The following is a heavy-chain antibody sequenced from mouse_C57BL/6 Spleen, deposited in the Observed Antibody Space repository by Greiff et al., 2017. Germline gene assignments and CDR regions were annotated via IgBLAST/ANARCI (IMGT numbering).Heavy chain of an antibody. CDR1: GFTFSDYG. Sequence: EVHLVESGGGLVKPGGSLKLSCAASGFTFSDYGMHWVRQAPEKGLGWVAYISSGSSTIYYADTVKGRFTISRDNAKNTLFLQMTSLRSEDTAMYYCAINGYDVDFDYWGQGTTLPVSS. CDR2: ISSGSSTI. J-gene: IGHJ2*01. D-gene: IGHD2-2*01. CDR3: AINGYDVDFDY. V-gene: IGHV5-17*01.